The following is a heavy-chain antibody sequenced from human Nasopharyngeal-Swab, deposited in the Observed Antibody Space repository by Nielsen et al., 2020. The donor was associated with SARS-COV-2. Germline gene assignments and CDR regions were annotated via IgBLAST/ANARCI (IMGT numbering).Heavy chain of an antibody. J-gene: IGHJ4*02. V-gene: IGHV3-21*01. CDR3: ASDSRY. Sequence: LSLTCAASGFTFSDYTMNWVRQAPGQGLGWVSSISSSGSYMYYTDSVKGRFTMSRDNAKNSLYLQMNSLRAEDTAVYYCASDSRYWGQGTLVTVSP. CDR2: ISSSGSYM. D-gene: IGHD2-2*01. CDR1: GFTFSDYT.